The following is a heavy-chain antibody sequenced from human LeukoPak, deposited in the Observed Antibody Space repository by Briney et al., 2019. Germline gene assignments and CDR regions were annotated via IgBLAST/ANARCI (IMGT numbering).Heavy chain of an antibody. Sequence: KPSETLSLTCTVSGVSISSSSYYWGWVRQPPGKGLEWIGSIYYSGSTYYNPSLKSRVTISVDTSKNQFSLKLSSVTAADTAVYYCARHVGSENYPRYFDYWGQGTLVTVSS. D-gene: IGHD1-26*01. CDR2: IYYSGST. J-gene: IGHJ4*02. V-gene: IGHV4-39*01. CDR3: ARHVGSENYPRYFDY. CDR1: GVSISSSSYY.